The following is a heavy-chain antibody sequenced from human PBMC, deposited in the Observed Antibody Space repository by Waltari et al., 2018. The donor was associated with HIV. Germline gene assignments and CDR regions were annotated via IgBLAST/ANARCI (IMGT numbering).Heavy chain of an antibody. J-gene: IGHJ4*02. CDR1: GGSISSSSYY. CDR3: VRHGYGDHFDY. CDR2: IYYSGST. V-gene: IGHV4-39*01. D-gene: IGHD4-17*01. Sequence: QLQLQESGPGLVKPSETLSLTCTVSGGSISSSSYYWGWIRQPPGKGLEWIGSIYYSGSTYYNPSLKSRVTISVDTSKNQFSLKLSSVTAADTAVYYCVRHGYGDHFDYWGQGTLVTVSS.